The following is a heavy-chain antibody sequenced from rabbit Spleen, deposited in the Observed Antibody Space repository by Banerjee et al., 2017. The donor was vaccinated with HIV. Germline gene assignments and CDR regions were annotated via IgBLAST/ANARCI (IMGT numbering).Heavy chain of an antibody. CDR1: GFSFSSGYD. D-gene: IGHD1-1*01. J-gene: IGHJ4*01. CDR2: IYTGNGKN. V-gene: IGHV1S45*01. Sequence: QEQLVESGGGLVKPGASLTLICTASGFSFSSGYDISRVRQAPGKGLEWIGFIYTGNGKNYYASWAKGRFTISKTSSTTVTLQVTSLTAADTATYFCTRDDGSGHYIDGYFNLWGPGTLVTVS. CDR3: TRDDGSGHYIDGYFNL.